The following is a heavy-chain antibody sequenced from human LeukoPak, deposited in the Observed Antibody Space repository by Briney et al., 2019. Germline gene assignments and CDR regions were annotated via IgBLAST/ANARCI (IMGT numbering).Heavy chain of an antibody. CDR3: ARRGGKNYGDYVVYYYYMDV. J-gene: IGHJ6*03. CDR1: GYTFTSYD. V-gene: IGHV1-8*01. CDR2: MNPNSGNT. Sequence: GASVKVSCKASGYTFTSYDINWVRQATGQGLEWMGWMNPNSGNTGYAQKFQGRVTMTRNTSIRTAYMELRSLRSDDTAVYYCARRGGKNYGDYVVYYYYMDVWGKGTTVTVSS. D-gene: IGHD4-17*01.